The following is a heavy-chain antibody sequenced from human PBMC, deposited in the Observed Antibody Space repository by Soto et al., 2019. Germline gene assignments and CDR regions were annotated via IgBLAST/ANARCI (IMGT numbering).Heavy chain of an antibody. J-gene: IGHJ4*02. CDR1: GGSFGGYY. V-gene: IGHV4-34*01. CDR2: INHSGST. CDR3: ARTPGYDILTGYYRGVGNFDY. D-gene: IGHD3-9*01. Sequence: PSETLSLTCAVYGGSFGGYYWSWIRQPPGKGLEWIGEINHSGSTNYNPSLKSRVTISVDTSKNQFSLKLSSVTAADTAVYYCARTPGYDILTGYYRGVGNFDYWGQGTLVTVSS.